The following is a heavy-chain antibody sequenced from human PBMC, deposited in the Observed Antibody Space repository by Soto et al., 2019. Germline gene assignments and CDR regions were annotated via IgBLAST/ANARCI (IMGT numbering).Heavy chain of an antibody. V-gene: IGHV3-48*01. J-gene: IGHJ4*02. CDR3: ARERYSGPESPIDY. CDR1: GFTFSSYS. Sequence: GGSLRLSCAASGFTFSSYSMNWVRQAPGKGLEWVSYISSSSSTIYYADSVKGRFTISRDNAKNSLYLQMNSLRAEDTAVYYCARERYSGPESPIDYWGQGTLVTVSS. D-gene: IGHD5-12*01. CDR2: ISSSSSTI.